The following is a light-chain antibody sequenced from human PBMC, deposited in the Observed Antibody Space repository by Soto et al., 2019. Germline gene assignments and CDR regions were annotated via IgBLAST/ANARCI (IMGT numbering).Light chain of an antibody. V-gene: IGLV2-14*01. CDR2: EVS. J-gene: IGLJ3*02. CDR3: NSYTSSRTLV. CDR1: SSVVGGYNF. Sequence: QSALTQPASVSGSPGQSITISCTGTSSVVGGYNFVSWYQQHPGKAPKLMIYEVSNRPSGVSNRFSGSKSGNTASLTISGLQAEDEADYYCNSYTSSRTLVFGGGTKVTVL.